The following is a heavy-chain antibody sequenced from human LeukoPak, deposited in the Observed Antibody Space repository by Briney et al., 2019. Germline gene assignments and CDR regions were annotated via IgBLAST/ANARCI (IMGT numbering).Heavy chain of an antibody. D-gene: IGHD2-2*01. CDR1: GYTFTGYY. J-gene: IGHJ6*03. Sequence: GASVKVSCKASGYTFTGYYMHWVRQAPGQGLEWMGWINPNSGGTNYAQEFQGRVTMTRDTSISTAYMELSRLRSDDTAVYYCARRAVVVPAAMGYYYYMDVWGKGTTVTVSS. CDR2: INPNSGGT. CDR3: ARRAVVVPAAMGYYYYMDV. V-gene: IGHV1-2*02.